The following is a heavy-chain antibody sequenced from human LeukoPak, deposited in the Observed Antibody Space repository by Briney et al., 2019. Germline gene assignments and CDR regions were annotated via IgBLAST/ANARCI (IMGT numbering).Heavy chain of an antibody. CDR2: IWYDGSNK. D-gene: IGHD6-19*01. Sequence: GESLKISCAASGFTFSSYGMHWVRQAPGKGLEWVAVIWYDGSNKYYADSVKGRFTISRDNSKNTLYLQMNSLRAEDTALYYCARDSVRVAGTRGDFDYWGQGTLVTVSS. CDR1: GFTFSSYG. J-gene: IGHJ4*02. CDR3: ARDSVRVAGTRGDFDY. V-gene: IGHV3-33*01.